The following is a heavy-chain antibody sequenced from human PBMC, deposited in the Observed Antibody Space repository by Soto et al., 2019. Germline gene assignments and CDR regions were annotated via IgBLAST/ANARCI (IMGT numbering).Heavy chain of an antibody. CDR3: VGQEIGNLHGLVDI. Sequence: QVQLHESGPGLVKPSETLSLTCTVSGGSIDGHNCAWIRQTPGKALEWIGSGYSTGCSGYNPSLSARVTISMGTSKRQLSLKKRSVTAAYPAVYYCVGQEIGNLHGLVDIWGRGTTVTVSS. CDR1: GGSIDGHN. D-gene: IGHD4-4*01. CDR2: GYSTGCS. J-gene: IGHJ6*02. V-gene: IGHV4-59*08.